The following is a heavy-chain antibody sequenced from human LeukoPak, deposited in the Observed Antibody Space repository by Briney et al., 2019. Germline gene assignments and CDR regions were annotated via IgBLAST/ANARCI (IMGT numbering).Heavy chain of an antibody. CDR1: GGSISSYY. Sequence: SETLSLTCTVSGGSISSYYWGWIRQPPGKGLEWIGSIYHTGSTFHNPSLKSRVTISVDTSKNQFSLKLTSVTAADTAVYYCARGKKDIVAMAGFDYWGQGTLVTVSS. V-gene: IGHV4-38-2*02. CDR3: ARGKKDIVAMAGFDY. D-gene: IGHD5-12*01. CDR2: IYHTGST. J-gene: IGHJ4*02.